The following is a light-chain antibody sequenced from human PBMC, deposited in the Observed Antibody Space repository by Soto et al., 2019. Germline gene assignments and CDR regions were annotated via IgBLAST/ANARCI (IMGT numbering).Light chain of an antibody. Sequence: EIVLTQSPGTLSLSPGKRATLSCRASQSVSSSYLGWYQQKPGQAPRLLIYGTSGRATGIPDRFSGSGSGTDFTRTISRLEPEDFAVYCCQHYGGSPSFTFGPGTKVDIK. V-gene: IGKV3-20*01. CDR1: QSVSSSY. CDR2: GTS. CDR3: QHYGGSPSFT. J-gene: IGKJ3*01.